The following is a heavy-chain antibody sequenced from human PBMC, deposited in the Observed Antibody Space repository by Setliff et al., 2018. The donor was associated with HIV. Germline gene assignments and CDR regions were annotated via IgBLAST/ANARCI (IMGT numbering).Heavy chain of an antibody. D-gene: IGHD3-10*01. Sequence: SETLSLTCAVYGGSFSASYWSWIRQAPGKGLEWIGEINHSGITHYNPSLETRVTMFVDTSKNQFSLRLSPVTAADTAIYYCAKGPRGLGLRYFFDYWAQGSLVTVSS. J-gene: IGHJ4*02. CDR1: GGSFSASY. V-gene: IGHV4-34*01. CDR3: AKGPRGLGLRYFFDY. CDR2: INHSGIT.